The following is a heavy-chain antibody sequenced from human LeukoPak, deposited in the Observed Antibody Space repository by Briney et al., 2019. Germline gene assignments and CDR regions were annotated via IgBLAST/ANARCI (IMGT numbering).Heavy chain of an antibody. CDR1: GFTFSSYG. CDR2: ISYDGSNK. D-gene: IGHD3-3*01. J-gene: IGHJ4*02. V-gene: IGHV3-30*18. CDR3: AKDSTSGFLDY. Sequence: GRSLRLSCAASGFTFSSYGMHWVRQAPGKGLEWVAVISYDGSNKYYADSVKGRFTISRDNSKSTLYLQMNSLRAEDTAVYYCAKDSTSGFLDYWGQGTLVTVSS.